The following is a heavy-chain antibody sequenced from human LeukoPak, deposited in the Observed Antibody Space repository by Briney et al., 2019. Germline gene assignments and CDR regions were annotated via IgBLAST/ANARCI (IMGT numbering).Heavy chain of an antibody. J-gene: IGHJ5*02. CDR1: GFTFSNYA. Sequence: GGSLRLSCAAAGFTFSNYAMTWVRQAPGRGLEWVSSISSSSRYIYYADSVKGRFTISRDNTKNSLYLQMNSLRAGDTAVYYCAKTPQLWFDPWGQGTLVTVSS. CDR2: ISSSSRYI. V-gene: IGHV3-21*01. D-gene: IGHD2-2*01. CDR3: AKTPQLWFDP.